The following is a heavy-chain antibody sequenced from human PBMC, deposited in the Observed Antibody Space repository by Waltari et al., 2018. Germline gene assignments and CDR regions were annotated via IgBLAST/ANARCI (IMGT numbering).Heavy chain of an antibody. Sequence: QVQLVESGGGVVQPGASVRLSCAASGFTLTSFCMHWVRQAPGTGLEWMAVIRYDGSNKYYADSVKGRFTISRDNSKNTLCLQMDSLRAEDTAVYYCASDGMDVWGQGTTVTVSS. V-gene: IGHV3-30*02. CDR1: GFTLTSFC. CDR3: ASDGMDV. CDR2: IRYDGSNK. J-gene: IGHJ6*02.